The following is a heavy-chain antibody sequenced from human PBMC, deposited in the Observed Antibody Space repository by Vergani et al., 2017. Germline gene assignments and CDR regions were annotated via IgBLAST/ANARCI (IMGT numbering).Heavy chain of an antibody. CDR3: ARSQMSTNDFDV. D-gene: IGHD5-24*01. Sequence: QAQLGQSDSEVKKPGDSVTLSCKPSGYTFVNHPITWVRQAPGQGHEWLGWISPYNHKTLYSQKVEGRVTMTSDTSSRTVFLELRRLTSDDTAIYYCARSQMSTNDFDVWGRGTLVTVSS. V-gene: IGHV1-18*04. CDR1: GYTFVNHP. CDR2: ISPYNHKT. J-gene: IGHJ4*02.